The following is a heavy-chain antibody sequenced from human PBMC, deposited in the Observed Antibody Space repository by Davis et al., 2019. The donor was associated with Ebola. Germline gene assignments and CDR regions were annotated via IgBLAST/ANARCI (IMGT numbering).Heavy chain of an antibody. V-gene: IGHV3-21*01. CDR2: ISSSSSYI. Sequence: PGGSLRLPCPAPGFTFSSYSMNWVRQAPGKGLEWVSSISSSSSYIYYADSVKGRFTISRDNAKNSLYLQMNSLRAEDTAVYYCARPPGDIVVVPAAQSYYYYYYMDVWGKGTTVTVSS. D-gene: IGHD2-2*01. CDR3: ARPPGDIVVVPAAQSYYYYYYMDV. CDR1: GFTFSSYS. J-gene: IGHJ6*03.